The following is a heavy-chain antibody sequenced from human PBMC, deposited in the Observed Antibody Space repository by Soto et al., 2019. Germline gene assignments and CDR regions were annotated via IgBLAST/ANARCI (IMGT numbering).Heavy chain of an antibody. CDR1: GDSISSGDYY. Sequence: TLSLTCTVSGDSISSGDYYWSWIRQPPGKGLEWIGYIYYSGSTYYNPSLKSRVTISVDTSKNQFSLKLSSVTAADTAVYYCARDSRVDSSGYTQTNWFDPWGQGTLVTVSS. D-gene: IGHD3-22*01. CDR3: ARDSRVDSSGYTQTNWFDP. V-gene: IGHV4-30-4*01. CDR2: IYYSGST. J-gene: IGHJ5*02.